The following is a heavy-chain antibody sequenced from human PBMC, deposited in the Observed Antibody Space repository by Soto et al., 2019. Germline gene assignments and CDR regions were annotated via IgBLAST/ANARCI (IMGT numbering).Heavy chain of an antibody. V-gene: IGHV1-46*03. CDR2: INPSGGST. CDR1: GYTFTSYY. Sequence: QVQLVQSGAEVKKPGASVKVSCKASGYTFTSYYMHWVRQAPGQGLEWMGIINPSGGSTSYAQKLQGRVNKTRDKSTSTVYMELGSLRSEDTAVYYCARSHYYYGMDVWGQGTTVTVSS. CDR3: ARSHYYYGMDV. J-gene: IGHJ6*02.